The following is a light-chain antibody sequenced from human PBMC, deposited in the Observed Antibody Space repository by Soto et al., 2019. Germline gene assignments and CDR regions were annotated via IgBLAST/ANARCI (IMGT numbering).Light chain of an antibody. CDR2: GES. V-gene: IGKV3-20*01. Sequence: EIVLTQSPGTLSLSPGERATLSCRASQSVSSSYLAWYQQKPGQAPRLLIYGESTRATGIPDRFSGSGSGTDFTLTISTLEPEDFAVYYCQQYGSSRWTLGHGTKVEFK. CDR1: QSVSSSY. J-gene: IGKJ1*01. CDR3: QQYGSSRWT.